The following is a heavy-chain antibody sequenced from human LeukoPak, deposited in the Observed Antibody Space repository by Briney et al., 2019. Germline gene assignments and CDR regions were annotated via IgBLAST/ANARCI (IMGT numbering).Heavy chain of an antibody. CDR2: INHSGST. J-gene: IGHJ4*02. D-gene: IGHD3-10*01. V-gene: IGHV4-34*01. CDR1: GGSFSGYY. Sequence: SETLSLTCAVYGGSFSGYYWSWIRQPPGKGLEWIGEINHSGSTNYNPSLKSRVTISVDTSKNQFSLKLSSVTAADTAVYYCARGRRITMVRGVKTLDYWGRGTLVTVSS. CDR3: ARGRRITMVRGVKTLDY.